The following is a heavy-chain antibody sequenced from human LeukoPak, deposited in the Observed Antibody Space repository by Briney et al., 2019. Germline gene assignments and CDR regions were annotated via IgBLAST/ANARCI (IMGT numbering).Heavy chain of an antibody. Sequence: QPGRSPRLSCAASGFTFSSYAMHWVRQAPGKGLEWVEVISYDGSNKYYADSVKGRFTISRDNSKNTLYLQMNSLRAEDTAVYYCARVREDDYEGFDYWGQGTLVTVSS. CDR3: ARVREDDYEGFDY. CDR1: GFTFSSYA. J-gene: IGHJ4*02. CDR2: ISYDGSNK. D-gene: IGHD4-17*01. V-gene: IGHV3-30-3*01.